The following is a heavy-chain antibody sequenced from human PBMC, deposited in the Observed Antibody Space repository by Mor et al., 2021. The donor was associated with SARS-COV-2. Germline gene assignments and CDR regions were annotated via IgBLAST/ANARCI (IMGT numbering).Heavy chain of an antibody. Sequence: GRGLEWVSALSSGGTTYYAASVKGRFTISRDTSTNTLFLQMNGLRVDDTAVYYCTKELDGGDFFDYWGPGTLV. J-gene: IGHJ4*02. D-gene: IGHD2-21*01. CDR2: LSSGGTT. CDR3: TKELDGGDFFDY. V-gene: IGHV3-23*01.